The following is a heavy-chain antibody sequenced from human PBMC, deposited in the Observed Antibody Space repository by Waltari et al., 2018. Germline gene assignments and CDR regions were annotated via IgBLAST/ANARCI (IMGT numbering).Heavy chain of an antibody. J-gene: IGHJ6*02. CDR3: ASSSSWLIPFGYYYGMDV. D-gene: IGHD6-13*01. CDR2: INHSGST. CDR1: GYSISSGYY. Sequence: QVQLQESGPGLVKPSETLSLTCTVSGYSISSGYYWSWIRQPPGRGLEWIGEINHSGSTNYNPSLKSRVTISVDTSKNQFSLKLSSVTAADTAVYYCASSSSWLIPFGYYYGMDVWGQGTTVTVSS. V-gene: IGHV4-38-2*02.